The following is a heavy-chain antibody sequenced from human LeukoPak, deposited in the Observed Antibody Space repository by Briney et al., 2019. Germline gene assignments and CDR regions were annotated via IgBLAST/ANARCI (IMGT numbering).Heavy chain of an antibody. Sequence: SETLSLTCAVYGGSFSGYYWSWIRQPPGKGLEWIGEINHSGSTNYNPSLKSRVTISVDTSKNQFPLKLSSVTAADTAVYYCARVPMVRGAGWFDPWGQGTLVTVSS. J-gene: IGHJ5*02. CDR3: ARVPMVRGAGWFDP. D-gene: IGHD3-10*01. V-gene: IGHV4-34*01. CDR2: INHSGST. CDR1: GGSFSGYY.